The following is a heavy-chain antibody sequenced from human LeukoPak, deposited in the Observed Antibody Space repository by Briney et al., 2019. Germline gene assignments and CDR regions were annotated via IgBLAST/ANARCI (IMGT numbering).Heavy chain of an antibody. J-gene: IGHJ5*02. V-gene: IGHV4-59*12. CDR1: GGSISSYY. Sequence: SETLSLTCTVSGGSISSYYWSWIRQPPGKGLEWIGYIYYSGSTNYNPSLKSRVTISVDASKNQFSLKLSSVTAADTAVYYCARGLRWSSTSCPPSLRGDKRNNWFDPWGQGTLVTVSS. CDR3: ARGLRWSSTSCPPSLRGDKRNNWFDP. D-gene: IGHD2-2*01. CDR2: IYYSGST.